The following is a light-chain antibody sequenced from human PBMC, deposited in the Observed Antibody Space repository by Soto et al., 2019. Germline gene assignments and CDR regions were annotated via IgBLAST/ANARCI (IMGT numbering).Light chain of an antibody. CDR2: DVS. CDR1: SSDVGGYNY. Sequence: QSVLPQPASVSGSPGQSITISCTGTSSDVGGYNYVSWYQQHPGKAPKLMIYDVSNRPSGVSNRFSGSKSGNTASLTISGLQAEDEADYYCSSYTSSSTVVFGGGTKLTVL. CDR3: SSYTSSSTVV. J-gene: IGLJ2*01. V-gene: IGLV2-14*01.